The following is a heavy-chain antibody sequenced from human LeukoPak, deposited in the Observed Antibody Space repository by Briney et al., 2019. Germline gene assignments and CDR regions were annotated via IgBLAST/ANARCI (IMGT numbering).Heavy chain of an antibody. D-gene: IGHD6-13*01. V-gene: IGHV4-59*08. CDR1: VGSISSYY. CDR3: ARCIAAASFDP. CDR2: IYYCGGT. J-gene: IGHJ5*02. Sequence: PSETLSLICTVSVGSISSYYWSWLRHPPGEGREWIGYIYYCGGTNYNPSLKSRVSITVDTSKNQCSLKLSSVTAADTAVYYCARCIAAASFDPWGQGTLVTVSS.